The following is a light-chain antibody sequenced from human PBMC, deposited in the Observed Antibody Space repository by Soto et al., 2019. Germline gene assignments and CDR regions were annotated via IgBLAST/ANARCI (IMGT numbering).Light chain of an antibody. CDR2: EVS. J-gene: IGLJ2*01. CDR3: SSSTSSSTWV. Sequence: QSALTQPASVSGSPGQSITIPCTGTTTDVGGYNYVSWYQQHPGKAPKLLIYEVSNRPSGVSDRFSGSKSGNTASLTISGLQAEDEADYYCSSSTSSSTWVFGGGTKVTVL. V-gene: IGLV2-14*01. CDR1: TTDVGGYNY.